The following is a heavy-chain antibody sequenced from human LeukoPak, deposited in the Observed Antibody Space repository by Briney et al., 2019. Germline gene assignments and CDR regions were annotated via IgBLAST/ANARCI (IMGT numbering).Heavy chain of an antibody. V-gene: IGHV3-23*01. CDR2: VTVSGGGT. J-gene: IGHJ4*02. CDR1: GFTFSSYA. CDR3: AKRAARPAYYFVF. D-gene: IGHD6-6*01. Sequence: GGSLRLSCTASGFTFSSYAMSWLRQAPCKGLAWVSTVTVSGGGTYYGESVKCRFTISRDNSKNTLYLQMNSLRAEDTAVYYCAKRAARPAYYFVFWGQGTLVTISS.